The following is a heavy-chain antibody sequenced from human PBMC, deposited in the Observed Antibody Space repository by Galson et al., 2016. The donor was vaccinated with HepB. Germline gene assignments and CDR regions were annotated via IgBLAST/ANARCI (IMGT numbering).Heavy chain of an antibody. CDR3: VKLGCSSSRCYGNF. CDR2: INSDGGTI. CDR1: GFAFNTYA. D-gene: IGHD2-2*01. V-gene: IGHV3-64D*06. J-gene: IGHJ4*02. Sequence: SLRLSCAASGFAFNTYAMNWVRQAPGKGLEFVSTINSDGGTIDYADSVKGRVTISRDNSKNMLYLQMNSLRIEDTAVYHCVKLGCSSSRCYGNFWGRGTPVIVSS.